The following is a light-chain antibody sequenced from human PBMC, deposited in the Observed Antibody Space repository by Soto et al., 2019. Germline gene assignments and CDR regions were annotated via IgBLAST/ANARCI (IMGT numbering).Light chain of an antibody. CDR3: ETWDSSLSAVV. CDR1: SSNIGNNY. V-gene: IGLV1-51*01. Sequence: QSVLTQPPSVSAAPGQKVTISCSGSSSNIGNNYVSWYQQFPGTAPRLLIYDNDKRPSGLPDRFSGSRSGTSATLGVTGLQTGDEADYYCETWDSSLSAVVFGGGTQLTVL. CDR2: DND. J-gene: IGLJ3*02.